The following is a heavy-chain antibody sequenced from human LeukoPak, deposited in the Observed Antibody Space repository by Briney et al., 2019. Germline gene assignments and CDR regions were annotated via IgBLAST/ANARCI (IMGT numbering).Heavy chain of an antibody. CDR1: GGTFSSYA. CDR3: ARGGYYYDSSGYSRNNEYFQH. CDR2: IIPIFGTA. Sequence: SVKVSCKASGGTFSSYAISWVRQAPGQGLEWMGRIIPIFGTANYAQKFQGRVTITTDESTSTAYMGLSSLRSEDTAMYYCARGGYYYDSSGYSRNNEYFQHWGQGTLVTVSS. V-gene: IGHV1-69*05. D-gene: IGHD3-22*01. J-gene: IGHJ1*01.